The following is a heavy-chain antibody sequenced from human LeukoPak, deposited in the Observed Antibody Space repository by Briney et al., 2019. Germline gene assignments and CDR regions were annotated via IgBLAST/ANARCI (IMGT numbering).Heavy chain of an antibody. J-gene: IGHJ4*02. D-gene: IGHD3-10*01. Sequence: PSQTLSLTCAVSGGSISSGGYSWNWIRQPPGKGLEWIGFIYHSGSTYYNPSLKSRVTISVDRSKNQLSLKLSSVTAADTAVYYCARGNYYGSGSYPPFDYWGQGTLVTVSS. V-gene: IGHV4-30-2*01. CDR3: ARGNYYGSGSYPPFDY. CDR1: GGSISSGGYS. CDR2: IYHSGST.